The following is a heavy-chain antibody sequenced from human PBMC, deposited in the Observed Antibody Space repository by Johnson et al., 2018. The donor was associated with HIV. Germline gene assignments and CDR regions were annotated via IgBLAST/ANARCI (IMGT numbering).Heavy chain of an antibody. Sequence: QVQLVESGGGLVKPGGSLRLSCAASGFTFSDYYMSWIRQAPGKGLEWVAFISSSGSTIYYADSVTGRFTISRDNAKNSLYLQMNSLRAEDTAVYYCARAGIAARPPPRPPDAFDIWGQGTMVTVSS. D-gene: IGHD6-6*01. CDR3: ARAGIAARPPPRPPDAFDI. CDR1: GFTFSDYY. J-gene: IGHJ3*02. CDR2: ISSSGSTI. V-gene: IGHV3-11*04.